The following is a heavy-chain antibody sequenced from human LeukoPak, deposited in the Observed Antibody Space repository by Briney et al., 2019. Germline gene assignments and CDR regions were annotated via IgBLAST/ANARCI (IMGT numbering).Heavy chain of an antibody. CDR2: INQDGSDK. CDR3: ATGRQLDY. D-gene: IGHD6-13*01. CDR1: GFTFSNLW. Sequence: GGSLRLSCAASGFTFSNLWMSWVRQAPGKGLEWMANINQDGSDKYYVDSVKGRFTISRDNAKNSLYLQMNSLRAEDTAVYYCATGRQLDYWGQGTLVTVSS. V-gene: IGHV3-7*05. J-gene: IGHJ4*02.